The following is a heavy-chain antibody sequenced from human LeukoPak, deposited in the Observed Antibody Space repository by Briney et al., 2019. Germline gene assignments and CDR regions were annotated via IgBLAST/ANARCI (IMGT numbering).Heavy chain of an antibody. CDR3: AKSPEYSSSSFDY. D-gene: IGHD6-6*01. V-gene: IGHV3-23*01. Sequence: PGGSLRLSCAASGFTFSSYAMSWVRRAPGKGLEWVSAISGSGGSTYYADSVKGRFTISRDNSKNTLYLQMNSLRAEDTAVYYCAKSPEYSSSSFDYWGQGTLVTVSS. CDR1: GFTFSSYA. CDR2: ISGSGGST. J-gene: IGHJ4*02.